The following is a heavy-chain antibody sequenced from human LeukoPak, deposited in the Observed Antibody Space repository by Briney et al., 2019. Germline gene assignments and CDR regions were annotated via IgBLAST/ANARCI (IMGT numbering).Heavy chain of an antibody. J-gene: IGHJ6*03. CDR3: AKQAVAGSYYYYYMDV. V-gene: IGHV3-23*01. CDR2: ISGSGGST. Sequence: PGGSLRLSCAASGFTFSSYTMSWVRQAPGKALGWGSAISGSGGSTYYADSAKGRFTISRDNSKNTLYLQMNSLRAEDTAVYYCAKQAVAGSYYYYYMDVWGKGTTVTVSS. D-gene: IGHD6-19*01. CDR1: GFTFSSYT.